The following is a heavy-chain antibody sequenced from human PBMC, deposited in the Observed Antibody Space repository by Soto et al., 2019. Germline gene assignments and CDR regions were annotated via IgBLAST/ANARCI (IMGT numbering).Heavy chain of an antibody. V-gene: IGHV3-33*01. CDR2: IWYDGSNK. J-gene: IGHJ4*02. CDR1: GFTFSSYG. D-gene: IGHD3-9*01. Sequence: QVQLVESGGGVVQPGRSLRLSCAASGFTFSSYGMHWVRQAPGKGLEWVAVIWYDGSNKYYADSVNGRFTISRDNSKNTLYLQMNSLRAEDTAVYYCARAAYYDILTGYYGYFDYWGQGTLVTVSS. CDR3: ARAAYYDILTGYYGYFDY.